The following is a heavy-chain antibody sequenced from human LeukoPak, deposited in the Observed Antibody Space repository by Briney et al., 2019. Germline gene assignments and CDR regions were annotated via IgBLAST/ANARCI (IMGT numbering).Heavy chain of an antibody. Sequence: SETLSLTCTVSGDSISSSSSYWGWIRQPPGEGLEWIGSIYYSGSTYYNTSLKSRVTISVDTSKNQFSLRLNSVTAADTAVYYCARTEESGYSYGYFGYYYYMDVWGKGTTVTVSS. V-gene: IGHV4-39*01. CDR2: IYYSGST. CDR3: ARTEESGYSYGYFGYYYYMDV. CDR1: GDSISSSSSY. D-gene: IGHD5-18*01. J-gene: IGHJ6*03.